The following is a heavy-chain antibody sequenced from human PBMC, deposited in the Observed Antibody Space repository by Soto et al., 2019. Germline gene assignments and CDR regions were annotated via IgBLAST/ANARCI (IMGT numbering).Heavy chain of an antibody. CDR2: IWYDGSNK. Sequence: GGSLRLSCAASGFTFSSYGMHWVRQAPGKGLEWVAVIWYDGSNKYYADSVKGRFTISRDNSKNTLYLQMNSLRAEDTAVYYCAWDGYSSSFADYWGQGTLVTVSS. D-gene: IGHD6-6*01. J-gene: IGHJ4*02. CDR1: GFTFSSYG. V-gene: IGHV3-33*01. CDR3: AWDGYSSSFADY.